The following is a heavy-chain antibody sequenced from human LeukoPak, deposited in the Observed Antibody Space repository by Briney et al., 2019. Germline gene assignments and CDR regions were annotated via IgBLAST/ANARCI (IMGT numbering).Heavy chain of an antibody. Sequence: PSETLSLTCTVSGGSISSSSYYWGWIRQPPGKGLEWIGSIYYSGSTYYNPSLKSRVTISVDTSKNQFSLKLSSVTAADTAVYYCARVTYHGSGSYYNDYYYYMDVWGKGTTVTVSS. D-gene: IGHD3-10*01. J-gene: IGHJ6*03. V-gene: IGHV4-39*07. CDR1: GGSISSSSYY. CDR2: IYYSGST. CDR3: ARVTYHGSGSYYNDYYYYMDV.